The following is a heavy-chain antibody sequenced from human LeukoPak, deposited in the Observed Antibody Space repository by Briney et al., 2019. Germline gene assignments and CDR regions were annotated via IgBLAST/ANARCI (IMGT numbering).Heavy chain of an antibody. J-gene: IGHJ4*02. D-gene: IGHD3-22*01. CDR1: GFTFSSYA. V-gene: IGHV3-23*01. Sequence: PGGSLRLSCAASGFTFSSYAMSWVRQAPGKGLEWVSAISGSGGSTYYADSVKGRFTISRDNAKNSLYLQMNSLRAEDTAVYYCARDEYYYDSSGYYSRNFDYWGQGTLVTVSS. CDR3: ARDEYYYDSSGYYSRNFDY. CDR2: ISGSGGST.